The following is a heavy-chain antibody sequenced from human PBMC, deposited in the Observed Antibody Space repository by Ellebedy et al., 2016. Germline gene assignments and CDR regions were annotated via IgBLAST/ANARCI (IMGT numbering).Heavy chain of an antibody. Sequence: SETLSLTCTVSGGSISSSSYYWGWIRQPPGKGLEWIGSIYYSGSTYYNPSLKSRVTISVDTSKNQFSLKLSSVTAADTAVYYCARPLVGSGYIGGYFDLWGRGTLVTVSS. D-gene: IGHD3-22*01. J-gene: IGHJ2*01. CDR1: GGSISSSSYY. V-gene: IGHV4-39*01. CDR2: IYYSGST. CDR3: ARPLVGSGYIGGYFDL.